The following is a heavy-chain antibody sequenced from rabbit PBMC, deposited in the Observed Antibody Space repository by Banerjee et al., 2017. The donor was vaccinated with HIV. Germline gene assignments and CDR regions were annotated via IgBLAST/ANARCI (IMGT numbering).Heavy chain of an antibody. J-gene: IGHJ4*01. CDR3: ARGTGYAGDGLYL. Sequence: QEQLEESGGDLVKPEGSLTLTCKASGFTLSSYWMWWVRQAPGKGLEWIACIGAGSSGTTYYASWAKGRFTISKTSSTTVTLQMTSLTAADTATYFCARGTGYAGDGLYLWGPGTLVTV. CDR1: GFTLSSYW. V-gene: IGHV1S45*01. D-gene: IGHD4-2*01. CDR2: IGAGSSGTT.